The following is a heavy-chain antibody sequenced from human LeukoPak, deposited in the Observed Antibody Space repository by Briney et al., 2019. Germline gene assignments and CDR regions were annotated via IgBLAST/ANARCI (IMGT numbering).Heavy chain of an antibody. J-gene: IGHJ4*02. D-gene: IGHD5-18*01. V-gene: IGHV4-30-2*05. CDR2: IYHSGST. Sequence: SETLSLTCAVSGGSISSGGYSGSWIRQPPGKGLEWIGYIYHSGSTYYNPSLKSRVTISVDTSKNQFSLKLSSVTAADTAVYYCARQLWWYYFDYWGQGTLVTVSS. CDR1: GGSISSGGYS. CDR3: ARQLWWYYFDY.